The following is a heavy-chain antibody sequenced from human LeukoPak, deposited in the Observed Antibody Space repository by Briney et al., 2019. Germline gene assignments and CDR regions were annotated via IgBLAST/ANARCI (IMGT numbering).Heavy chain of an antibody. D-gene: IGHD6-19*01. V-gene: IGHV1-18*01. J-gene: IGHJ5*02. CDR2: ISAYNGNT. CDR1: GYTFTSYG. CDR3: ARDSSGYNWFDP. Sequence: ASVKVSCKASGYTFTSYGISWVRQAPGQGLEWMGWISAYNGNTDYAQKLQGRVTMTTDTSTSTAYMELRSLRSDDTAVYYCARDSSGYNWFDPWGQGTLVTVSS.